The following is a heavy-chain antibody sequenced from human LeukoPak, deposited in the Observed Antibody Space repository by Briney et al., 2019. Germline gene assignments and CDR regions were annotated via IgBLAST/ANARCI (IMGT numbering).Heavy chain of an antibody. J-gene: IGHJ4*02. Sequence: GGSLRLSCAASGLTFSDYYMSWIRQAPGKGLEWVAYISSRGSTIYYADSVKGRFTISRDNAKNSLYLQMNSLRAEDTAVYYCAREIAAFADYWGQGTLVTVSS. CDR1: GLTFSDYY. D-gene: IGHD6-6*01. CDR3: AREIAAFADY. V-gene: IGHV3-11*01. CDR2: ISSRGSTI.